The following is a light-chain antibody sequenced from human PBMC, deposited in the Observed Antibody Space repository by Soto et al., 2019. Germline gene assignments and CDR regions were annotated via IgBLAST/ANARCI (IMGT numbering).Light chain of an antibody. V-gene: IGKV1-5*01. CDR2: DAS. CDR1: QSISSW. Sequence: DIQMTQSPSTLSASVGDRVTITCRASQSISSWLAWYQQKPGKAPNLLIYDASSLESGVPSRFSGTGSGTEFTLTISILQPDDFATYYCQKYNGFSLTFGGGTNVEIK. J-gene: IGKJ4*01. CDR3: QKYNGFSLT.